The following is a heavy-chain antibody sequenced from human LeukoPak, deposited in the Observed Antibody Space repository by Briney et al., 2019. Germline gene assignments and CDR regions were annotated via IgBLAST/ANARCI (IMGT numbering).Heavy chain of an antibody. CDR3: ARAQYDYVWGSYFTMFYFDY. Sequence: GGSLRLSCAASGFTFSSYWMSWVRQAPGKGLEWVANIKQDGSEKYYVDSVKGRFTISRDDAKNSLYLQMNSLRAEDTAVYYCARAQYDYVWGSYFTMFYFDYWGQGTLVTVSS. CDR1: GFTFSSYW. J-gene: IGHJ4*02. CDR2: IKQDGSEK. D-gene: IGHD3-16*01. V-gene: IGHV3-7*01.